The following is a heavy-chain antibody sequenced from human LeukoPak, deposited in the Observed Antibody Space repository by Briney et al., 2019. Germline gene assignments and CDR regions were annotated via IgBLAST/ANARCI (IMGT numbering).Heavy chain of an antibody. J-gene: IGHJ6*03. V-gene: IGHV3-15*01. D-gene: IGHD5-24*01. Sequence: GGSLRLSCAVSGFNFDIAWMNWVRQAPGEGLEWVGRVKSKNDGAATDYGAPVRGRFTISIDDSKNMLYLQMNSLKTEDTAVYYCVSRDAYKPRYFMDVWGKGTTVTVSS. CDR2: VKSKNDGAAT. CDR1: GFNFDIAW. CDR3: VSRDAYKPRYFMDV.